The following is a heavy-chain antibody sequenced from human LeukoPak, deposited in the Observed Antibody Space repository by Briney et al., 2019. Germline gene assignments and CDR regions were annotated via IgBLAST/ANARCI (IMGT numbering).Heavy chain of an antibody. Sequence: PGGSLRLSCAASGFTFSSYSMNWVRQAPGKGLEWVGRIKSKTDGGTTDYAAPVKGRFTISRDDSKNTLYLQMNSLRTEDTAVYYCTTDYVWGSYRYTDAKLFDYWGQGTLVTVSS. V-gene: IGHV3-15*01. D-gene: IGHD3-16*02. CDR1: GFTFSSYS. CDR3: TTDYVWGSYRYTDAKLFDY. CDR2: IKSKTDGGTT. J-gene: IGHJ4*02.